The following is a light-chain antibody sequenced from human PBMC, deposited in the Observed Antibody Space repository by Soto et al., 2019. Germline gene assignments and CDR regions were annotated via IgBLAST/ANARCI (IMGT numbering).Light chain of an antibody. V-gene: IGLV2-23*01. CDR1: SSDLGSYNL. CDR2: EGN. CDR3: CSYAGGPRPVL. J-gene: IGLJ2*01. Sequence: QSVLTQPASVSGSPGQSITISCTGASSDLGSYNLVSWYQQHPGKAPKLIIYEGNKRPSGISNRFSGSKSGNMASLTISGLQAEDEADYYCCSYAGGPRPVLFGGGTKLTVL.